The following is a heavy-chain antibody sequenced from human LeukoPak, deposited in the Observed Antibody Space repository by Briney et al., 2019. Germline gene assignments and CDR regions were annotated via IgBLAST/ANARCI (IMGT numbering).Heavy chain of an antibody. J-gene: IGHJ4*02. D-gene: IGHD3-10*01. CDR3: ARIDWAGGSGSLSDY. CDR1: GGSFSGYY. V-gene: IGHV4-34*01. Sequence: SETLSLTCAVYGGSFSGYYWSWIRQPPGKGLEWIGEINHSGSTDYNPSLMSRITISIDTSKNQFSLKLSSVTAADTAVYYCARIDWAGGSGSLSDYWGQGTLVTVSS. CDR2: INHSGST.